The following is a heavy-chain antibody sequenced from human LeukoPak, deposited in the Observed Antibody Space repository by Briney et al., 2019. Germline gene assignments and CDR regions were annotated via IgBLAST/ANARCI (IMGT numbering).Heavy chain of an antibody. Sequence: PGGSLRLSCAASGFTFSSYGMHWVRQAPGKGLEWVAFIRYDGSNKYYADSVKGRFTISRDNSKNTLYLQMNSLRAEDTAVYYCAKSSLEASRWYYYYMDVWGKGTTVTVSS. D-gene: IGHD1-1*01. CDR1: GFTFSSYG. CDR2: IRYDGSNK. CDR3: AKSSLEASRWYYYYMDV. V-gene: IGHV3-30*02. J-gene: IGHJ6*03.